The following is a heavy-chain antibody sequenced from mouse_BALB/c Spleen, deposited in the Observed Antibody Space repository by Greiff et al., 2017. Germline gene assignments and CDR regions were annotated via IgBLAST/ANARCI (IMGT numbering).Heavy chain of an antibody. CDR1: GYTFTDYA. Sequence: QVQLQQSGAELVRPGVSVKISCKGSGYTFTDYAMHWVKQSHAKSLEWIGVISTYYGDASYNQKFKGKATMTVDKSSSTAYMELSSLTSEDSAVYYCNIYYGNHGFAYWGQGTLVTVSA. J-gene: IGHJ3*01. V-gene: IGHV1S137*01. CDR2: ISTYYGDA. CDR3: NIYYGNHGFAY. D-gene: IGHD2-1*01.